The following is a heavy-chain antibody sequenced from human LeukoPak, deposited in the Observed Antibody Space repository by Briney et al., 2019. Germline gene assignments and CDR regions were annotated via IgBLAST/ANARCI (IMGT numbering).Heavy chain of an antibody. V-gene: IGHV3-23*01. D-gene: IGHD3-3*01. Sequence: GSPRLSCAASGFPFSNYALSWVRQAPGKGLEWVAAISGGGVNTFYAESVKGRFTVSRDNSEKTLHLQMNSLRVDDTAVYYCAKEGRGYDFWGGYTFDVWGRGTMVTVSS. J-gene: IGHJ3*01. CDR2: ISGGGVNT. CDR1: GFPFSNYA. CDR3: AKEGRGYDFWGGYTFDV.